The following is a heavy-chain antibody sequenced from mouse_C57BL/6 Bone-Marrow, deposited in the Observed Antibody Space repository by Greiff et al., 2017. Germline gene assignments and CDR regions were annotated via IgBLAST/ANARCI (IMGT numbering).Heavy chain of an antibody. V-gene: IGHV5-4*01. CDR2: ISDGGSYT. Sequence: EVQGVESGGGLVKPGGSLKLSCAASGFTFSSYAMSWVRQTPEKRLEWVATISDGGSYTYYPDNVKGRFTISRDNAKNNLYLQMSHLKSEDTAMYYCAREKNFAFVYYAMDYWGQGTSVTVSS. J-gene: IGHJ4*01. CDR3: AREKNFAFVYYAMDY. CDR1: GFTFSSYA.